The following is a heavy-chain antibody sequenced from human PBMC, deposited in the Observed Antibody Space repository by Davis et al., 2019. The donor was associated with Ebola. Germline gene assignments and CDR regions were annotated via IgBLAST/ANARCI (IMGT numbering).Heavy chain of an antibody. CDR1: GFTFKSFD. CDR2: IKIDVSYI. J-gene: IGHJ4*02. CDR3: ARKDFGDYAYSDY. D-gene: IGHD4-17*01. Sequence: GESLKISCAASGFTFKSFDMNWVRQPPGGGLGWVASIKIDVSYIYYAASVRGRFTVSRDNAKNSLYLQMTSLKVEDSAVYFCARKDFGDYAYSDYWGQGTLVTVSS. V-gene: IGHV3-21*01.